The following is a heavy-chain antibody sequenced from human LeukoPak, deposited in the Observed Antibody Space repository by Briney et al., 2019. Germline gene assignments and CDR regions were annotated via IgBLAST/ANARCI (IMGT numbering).Heavy chain of an antibody. CDR3: ARVNTIFGVIIRPYFYMDV. J-gene: IGHJ6*03. D-gene: IGHD3-3*01. Sequence: SETLSLTCTVSGDSISSSSYYWGWIRQPPGKGLEWIGTFYNTGNTYFNPSLKSRVAISVDTSKNQFSLRLSSVTAADTAVYYCARVNTIFGVIIRPYFYMDVWGNGTTVTVSS. V-gene: IGHV4-39*07. CDR1: GDSISSSSYY. CDR2: FYNTGNT.